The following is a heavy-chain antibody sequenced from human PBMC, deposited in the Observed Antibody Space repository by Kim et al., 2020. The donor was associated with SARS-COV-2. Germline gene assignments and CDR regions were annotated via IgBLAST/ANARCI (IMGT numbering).Heavy chain of an antibody. CDR2: IWYDGSNK. Sequence: GGSLRLSCAASGFTFSSYGMHWVRQAPGKGLEWVAVIWYDGSNKYYADSVKGRFTISRDNSKNTLYLQMNSLRAEDTAVYYCARPHTPYCSSTSCYNAYFDYWGQGTLVTVSS. J-gene: IGHJ4*02. V-gene: IGHV3-33*01. D-gene: IGHD2-2*02. CDR3: ARPHTPYCSSTSCYNAYFDY. CDR1: GFTFSSYG.